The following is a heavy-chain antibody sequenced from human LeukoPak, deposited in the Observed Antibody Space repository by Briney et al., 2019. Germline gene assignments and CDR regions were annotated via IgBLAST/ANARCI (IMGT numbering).Heavy chain of an antibody. J-gene: IGHJ6*02. CDR3: AREIGYCTTSSCSSGYYGMDV. CDR1: GGSFSGYY. V-gene: IGHV4-59*01. Sequence: SETLSLTCAVYGGSFSGYYWSWIRQPPGKGLEWIGYIYNSGSTNYNPSLKSRVTISVDTSKNQFSLKLSSVTAADTAMYYCAREIGYCTTSSCSSGYYGMDVWGQGTTVTVSS. CDR2: IYNSGST. D-gene: IGHD2-2*01.